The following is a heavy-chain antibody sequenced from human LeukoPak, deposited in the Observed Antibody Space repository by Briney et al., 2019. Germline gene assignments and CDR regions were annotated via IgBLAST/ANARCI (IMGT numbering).Heavy chain of an antibody. CDR2: IWYDGSNK. CDR3: AREARFGELVFVYYYYGMDV. D-gene: IGHD3-10*01. V-gene: IGHV3-33*01. Sequence: PGVSLTLSCAASGFTFSNYGMHWVRQAPVKGLQLVAVIWYDGSNKYYADSVKGRFTISRDNSNNTLYLQMNSLRAEDTAVYYCAREARFGELVFVYYYYGMDVWGQGSTVTVSS. J-gene: IGHJ6*02. CDR1: GFTFSNYG.